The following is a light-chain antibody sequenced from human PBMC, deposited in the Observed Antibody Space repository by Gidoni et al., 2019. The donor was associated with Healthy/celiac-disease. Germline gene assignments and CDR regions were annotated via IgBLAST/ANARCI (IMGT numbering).Light chain of an antibody. CDR3: QSYDSSHNYV. V-gene: IGLV1-40*01. J-gene: IGLJ1*01. Sequence: QSVLTQPPSVSGAQGQRVTISCTGSSSNIGAGYDVHWYQQLPGTAPKLLIYGNSNRPSGVPDRFSGSKSGTSASLAITGLQAEDEADYYCQSYDSSHNYVFGTGTKVTVL. CDR1: SSNIGAGYD. CDR2: GNS.